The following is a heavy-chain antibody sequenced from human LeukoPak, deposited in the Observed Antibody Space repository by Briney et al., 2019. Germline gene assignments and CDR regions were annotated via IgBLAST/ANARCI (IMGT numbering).Heavy chain of an antibody. V-gene: IGHV1-46*01. CDR2: INPSGGST. J-gene: IGHJ5*02. Sequence: ASVKVSCKASGYTFTSYYMHWVRQAPGQGLEWMGIINPSGGSTSYAQKFQGRVTMTRDMSTSTVYMELSSLRSEGTAVYYCARDPYYYGSGVPSGWFDPWGQGTLVTVSS. CDR3: ARDPYYYGSGVPSGWFDP. D-gene: IGHD3-10*01. CDR1: GYTFTSYY.